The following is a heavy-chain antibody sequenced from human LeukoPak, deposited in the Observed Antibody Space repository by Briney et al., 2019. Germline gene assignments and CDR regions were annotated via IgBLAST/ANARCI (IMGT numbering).Heavy chain of an antibody. CDR3: GRDRPTGYYDY. D-gene: IGHD3-9*01. Sequence: SETLSLTCTVSSYSISSGYYWGWIRQSPGKGQEGIGSIDQSGTTYYHPSLKRRVTISVDTSKNQFSPQLTSVTAADTAVYFCGRDRPTGYYDYWGQGILVTVSS. CDR2: IDQSGTT. J-gene: IGHJ4*02. V-gene: IGHV4-38-2*02. CDR1: SYSISSGYY.